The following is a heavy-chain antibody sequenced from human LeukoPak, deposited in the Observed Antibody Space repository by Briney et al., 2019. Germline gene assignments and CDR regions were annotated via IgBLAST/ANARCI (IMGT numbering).Heavy chain of an antibody. CDR3: ARHFYLTNVHALDI. J-gene: IGHJ3*02. Sequence: GGSLRLSCAASGFPFSSYGMHWVRQAPGKGLEWVAFIAYDGNNRYYADSVKGRLTLSRDNSKNTLYLQMDSLRAEDTAVYYCARHFYLTNVHALDIWGQGTMVTVSS. CDR2: IAYDGNNR. CDR1: GFPFSSYG. D-gene: IGHD3-3*02. V-gene: IGHV3-30*03.